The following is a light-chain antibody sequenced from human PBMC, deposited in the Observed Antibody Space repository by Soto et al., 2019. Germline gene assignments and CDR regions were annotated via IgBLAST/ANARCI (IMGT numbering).Light chain of an antibody. CDR3: QQYNNWPLT. J-gene: IGKJ5*01. CDR2: GPS. Sequence: EIVMTQSPATLSVSPGERATLSGISSQSVGSSLAWYQQRPGQAPRLLIYGPSTRATGIPARFSGSGSGTDFTPTISSLQSEDFAVHYCQQYNNWPLTFGQGTRLEI. CDR1: QSVGSS. V-gene: IGKV3-15*01.